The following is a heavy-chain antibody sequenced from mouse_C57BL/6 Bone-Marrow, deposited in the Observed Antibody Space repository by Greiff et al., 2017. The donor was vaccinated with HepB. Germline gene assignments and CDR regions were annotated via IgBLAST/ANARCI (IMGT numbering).Heavy chain of an antibody. CDR2: INPYNGGT. V-gene: IGHV1-19*01. CDR1: GYTFTDYY. D-gene: IGHD1-1*01. J-gene: IGHJ1*03. Sequence: VQLQQSGPVLVKPGASVKMSCKASGYTFTDYYMNWVKQSHGKSLEWIGVINPYNGGTSYNQKFKGKATLTVDKSSSTAYMELNSLTSEDSAVYYCARNPAPLYYYGSSSHWYFEVWGTGTTLTVSS. CDR3: ARNPAPLYYYGSSSHWYFEV.